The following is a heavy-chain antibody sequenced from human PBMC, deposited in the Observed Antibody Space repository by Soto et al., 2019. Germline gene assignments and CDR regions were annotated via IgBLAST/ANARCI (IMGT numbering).Heavy chain of an antibody. J-gene: IGHJ4*02. CDR3: ARDLMATVTTV. CDR1: GFTVSSNY. D-gene: IGHD4-17*01. V-gene: IGHV3-66*01. Sequence: GGSLRLSCAASGFTVSSNYMSWDRQAPGKGLEWVSVIYSGGSTYYADSVKGRFTISRDNSKNTLYLQMNSLRAEDTAVYYCARDLMATVTTVWGQGTLVTVSS. CDR2: IYSGGST.